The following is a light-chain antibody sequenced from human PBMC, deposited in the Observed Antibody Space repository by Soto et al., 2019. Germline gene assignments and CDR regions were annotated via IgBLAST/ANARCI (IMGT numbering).Light chain of an antibody. CDR3: SSYTSSSIRYV. CDR2: DVS. Sequence: QSALTQPASVSGSPGQSITISCTGTSSDVGGYNYVSWYQQHPGKAPKLMIYDVSNRPSGVSNRFSGSKSCNTASLTISGLQAEDEADYYCSSYTSSSIRYVFGTGTKLTVL. V-gene: IGLV2-14*01. CDR1: SSDVGGYNY. J-gene: IGLJ1*01.